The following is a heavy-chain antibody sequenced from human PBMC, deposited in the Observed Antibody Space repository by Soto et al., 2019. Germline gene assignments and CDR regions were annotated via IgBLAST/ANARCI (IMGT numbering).Heavy chain of an antibody. J-gene: IGHJ6*02. CDR2: IYDSGST. D-gene: IGHD2-15*01. CDR1: GGSISSYY. V-gene: IGHV4-59*08. Sequence: SETLSLTCTVSGGSISSYYWSWIRQPPGKGLEWIGYIYDSGSTNYNPSLKSRVTISVDTSKNQFSLNLSSVTAADTAVYHCASFSRWPREGYYYGMDVWGQGTTVTVSS. CDR3: ASFSRWPREGYYYGMDV.